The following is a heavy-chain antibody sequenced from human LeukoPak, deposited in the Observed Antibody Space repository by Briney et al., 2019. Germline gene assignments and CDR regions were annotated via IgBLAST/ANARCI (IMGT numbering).Heavy chain of an antibody. J-gene: IGHJ6*02. CDR1: EFTFSSYA. CDR3: AKYLTARGPPYALDV. D-gene: IGHD1-14*01. V-gene: IGHV3-23*01. CDR2: ITVSGGTT. Sequence: GGSLRLSCAASEFTFSSYAMQWVRQAPGKWLEWVSGITVSGGTTYYTDSVKGRFTISRDNSKNTLYLQMNSLRAEDSAVYYCAKYLTARGPPYALDVWGQGTTVTVSS.